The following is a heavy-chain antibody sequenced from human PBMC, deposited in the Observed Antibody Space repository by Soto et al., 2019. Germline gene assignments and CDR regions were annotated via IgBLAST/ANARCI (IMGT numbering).Heavy chain of an antibody. Sequence: SETLSLTCTFSCGSVSSGSHYWSWIRQPPGKGLEWIGYIYYSGSTNYNPSLKSRVIIPVDTSKNQFSLNLSSVTAADTAVYYCARGYYGSESGGYYFDYWGQGTLVTVSS. J-gene: IGHJ4*02. CDR2: IYYSGST. CDR3: ARGYYGSESGGYYFDY. CDR1: CGSVSSGSHY. D-gene: IGHD3-10*01. V-gene: IGHV4-61*01.